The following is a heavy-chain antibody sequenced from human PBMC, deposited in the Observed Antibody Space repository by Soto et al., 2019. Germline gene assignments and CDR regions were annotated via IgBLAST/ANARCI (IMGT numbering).Heavy chain of an antibody. D-gene: IGHD5-18*01. CDR3: ARDRDVYRYSYGSGGAFDI. CDR2: ISYDGSNK. CDR1: GFTFSSYS. V-gene: IGHV3-30-3*01. Sequence: XESLRLSCAASGFTFSSYSMHGVRQAPGKGLEWVAVISYDGSNKYYADSVKGRFTISRDNSKNTLYLQMNSLRAEDTAVYYCARDRDVYRYSYGSGGAFDIWGQGTMVTVSS. J-gene: IGHJ3*02.